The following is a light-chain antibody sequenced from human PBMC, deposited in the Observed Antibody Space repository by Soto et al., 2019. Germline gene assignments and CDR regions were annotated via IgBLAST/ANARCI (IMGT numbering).Light chain of an antibody. CDR1: SSDVGGYIY. V-gene: IGLV2-11*01. J-gene: IGLJ1*01. Sequence: QSPLTQPRSVSGSPGQSVTISCTGTSSDVGGYIYVSWYQQHPGKAPKLMMFDVSKRPSGVPDRFSGSKSDNTASLTISGLQTEDEADYFCCSYAGNYTYVFGTGTKVTVL. CDR3: CSYAGNYTYV. CDR2: DVS.